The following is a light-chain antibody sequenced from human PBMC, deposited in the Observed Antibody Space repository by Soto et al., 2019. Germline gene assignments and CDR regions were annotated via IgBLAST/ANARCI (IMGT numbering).Light chain of an antibody. J-gene: IGKJ5*01. V-gene: IGKV3-11*01. CDR3: QQRKYWPPLT. CDR2: DAS. CDR1: HNVDIY. Sequence: ETVLTQSRATLSLSPGETATLSCRASHNVDIYLAWYQQKPGQAPRLLIYDASNRAAGIPARFSGSGSGTDFTLTISSLEPEDFAVYYCQQRKYWPPLTFGQGTRLE.